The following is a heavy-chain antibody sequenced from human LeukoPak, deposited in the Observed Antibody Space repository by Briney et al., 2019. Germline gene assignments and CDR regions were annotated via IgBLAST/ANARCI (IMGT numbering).Heavy chain of an antibody. Sequence: SETLSLTCTVSSFSFISYDWSWLRQPPGKGLEGIGHIFYSRSTDYNPSLKSRVTISVAPSKSQFSLRLNSVTAADPAVYYCASPPRQSRHGYSPGAWGQGTLVTVSS. CDR2: IFYSRST. D-gene: IGHD5-18*01. J-gene: IGHJ5*02. CDR1: SFSFISYD. V-gene: IGHV4-59*01. CDR3: ASPPRQSRHGYSPGA.